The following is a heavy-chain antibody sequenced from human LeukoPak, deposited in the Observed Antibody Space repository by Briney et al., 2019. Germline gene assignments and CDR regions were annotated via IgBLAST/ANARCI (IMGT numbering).Heavy chain of an antibody. CDR3: ARGGDYDSSGYYPAEHFQY. Sequence: SQTLSLTCTVSGGSLSRGSYYWSWLRQPAGKGLEWIGRFHSSGSTDYNPSLKSRVTISVDTSKNQFSLKVTSVTAANTAVYYCARGGDYDSSGYYPAEHFQYWGQGTLVTASS. CDR1: GGSLSRGSYY. J-gene: IGHJ1*01. V-gene: IGHV4-61*02. D-gene: IGHD3-22*01. CDR2: FHSSGST.